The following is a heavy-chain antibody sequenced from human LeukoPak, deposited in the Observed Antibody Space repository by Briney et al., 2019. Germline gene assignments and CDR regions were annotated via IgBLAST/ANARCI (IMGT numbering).Heavy chain of an antibody. CDR2: ISAYNGNT. V-gene: IGHV1-18*01. Sequence: GASVNVSFKASGYTFTSYGSSWVRQAPGQGLEWMGWISAYNGNTNYAQKLQGRVTITTDTYTSTAYMALRGLRSDDTAVYYCARDRRYCSGGSGQKFGYWGQGTLVTVSS. D-gene: IGHD2-15*01. CDR3: ARDRRYCSGGSGQKFGY. CDR1: GYTFTSYG. J-gene: IGHJ4*02.